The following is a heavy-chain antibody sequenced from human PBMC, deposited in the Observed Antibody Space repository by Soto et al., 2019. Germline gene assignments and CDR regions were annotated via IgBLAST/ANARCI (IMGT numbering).Heavy chain of an antibody. V-gene: IGHV3-74*01. Sequence: EVQLVESGGGLVQPGGSLRLSCAASGFTFSTYWMHWIRQVPGKXLEWVSRINSDASHTYYADSVKGRFTISRDNAKNTLHLEMNSLRAEDXAVXXCVXXXXXITTSCYGNWFDPWGQGTLVTVSS. CDR2: INSDASHT. J-gene: IGHJ5*02. CDR1: GFTFSTYW. D-gene: IGHD2-2*01. CDR3: VXXXXXITTSCYGNWFDP.